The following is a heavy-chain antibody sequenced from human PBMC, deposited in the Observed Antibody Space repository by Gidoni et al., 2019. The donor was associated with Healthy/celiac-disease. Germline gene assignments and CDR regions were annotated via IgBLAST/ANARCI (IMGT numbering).Heavy chain of an antibody. V-gene: IGHV4-59*11. D-gene: IGHD2-15*01. Sequence: GGPISRHYWSWIRPPPGKGLEWIGYTYYSGSTNYNPSLKRRVPISVDTSKNQFSLKLSSVTAPDTAVYYWARLRGGYCSSGSCCPEGWFDPWGQGTLVTVSS. CDR1: GGPISRHY. J-gene: IGHJ5*02. CDR2: TYYSGST. CDR3: ARLRGGYCSSGSCCPEGWFDP.